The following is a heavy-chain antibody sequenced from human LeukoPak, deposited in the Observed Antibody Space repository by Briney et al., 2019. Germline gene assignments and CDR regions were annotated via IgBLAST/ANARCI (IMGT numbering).Heavy chain of an antibody. Sequence: GGSLRLSCSASGFTFSSYAMHWVRQAPGKGLEYVSAISSNGGSTYYADSVKGRFTISRDNSKNTLYLRMSSLRAEDTAVYYCVKGYSSSWYLVGYYFDYWGQGTLVTVSS. J-gene: IGHJ4*02. CDR3: VKGYSSSWYLVGYYFDY. D-gene: IGHD6-13*01. CDR2: ISSNGGST. CDR1: GFTFSSYA. V-gene: IGHV3-64D*09.